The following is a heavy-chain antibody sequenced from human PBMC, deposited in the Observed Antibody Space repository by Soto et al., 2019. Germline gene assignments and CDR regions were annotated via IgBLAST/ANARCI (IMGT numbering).Heavy chain of an antibody. CDR1: GFTFNSVW. V-gene: IGHV3-15*07. CDR2: IKSRSDGGTT. Sequence: AGGSLRLSCAGSGFTFNSVWMSWVRQAPGKGLEWVGRIKSRSDGGTTEYDAPVKGRFTIFRDDLETTLYLQMSGLKTEDTAVYYCTTFNYWGLGTLVTVSS. CDR3: TTFNY. J-gene: IGHJ4*02.